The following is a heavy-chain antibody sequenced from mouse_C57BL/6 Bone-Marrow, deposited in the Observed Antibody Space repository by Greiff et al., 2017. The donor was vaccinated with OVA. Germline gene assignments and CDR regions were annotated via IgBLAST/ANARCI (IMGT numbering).Heavy chain of an antibody. V-gene: IGHV5-17*01. CDR3: ARFEGSSFHWYFDV. CDR2: ISSGSSTI. D-gene: IGHD1-1*01. Sequence: EVLLVESGGGLVKPGGSLKLSCAASGFTFSDYGMQWVRQAPGKGLEWVAYISSGSSTIYYADTVKGRFTISRDNAKNTLFLQMTSLRSEDTAMYYCARFEGSSFHWYFDVWGTATTVTVSS. CDR1: GFTFSDYG. J-gene: IGHJ1*03.